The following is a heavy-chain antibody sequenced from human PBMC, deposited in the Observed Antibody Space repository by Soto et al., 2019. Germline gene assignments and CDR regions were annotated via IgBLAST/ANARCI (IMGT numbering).Heavy chain of an antibody. CDR1: GFIFKMYW. CDR2: IYNDGSYT. J-gene: IGHJ4*02. D-gene: IGHD3-10*01. Sequence: GGSLRLSCAASGFIFKMYWMHWVRQTPGKGLVWISRIYNDGSYTDYADSVRGRFTISRDNVNDTLYLQMNNLRAEDSGLYYCTRGPRPISTGTGAYWGQGTQVTVPQ. CDR3: TRGPRPISTGTGAY. V-gene: IGHV3-74*01.